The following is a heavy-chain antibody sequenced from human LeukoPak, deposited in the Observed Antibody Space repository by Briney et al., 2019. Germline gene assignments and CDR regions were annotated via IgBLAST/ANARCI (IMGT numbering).Heavy chain of an antibody. CDR3: ATSAPYYYDSRGVFDI. J-gene: IGHJ3*02. Sequence: PSETLSLTCTVSGGSISSSSYYWGWIRQPPGKGLEWIGSIYYSGSTYYNPSLKSRVTISVDTSKNQFSLKLSSVTAADTAVYYCATSAPYYYDSRGVFDIWGQGTMVTVSS. CDR2: IYYSGST. V-gene: IGHV4-39*01. CDR1: GGSISSSSYY. D-gene: IGHD3-22*01.